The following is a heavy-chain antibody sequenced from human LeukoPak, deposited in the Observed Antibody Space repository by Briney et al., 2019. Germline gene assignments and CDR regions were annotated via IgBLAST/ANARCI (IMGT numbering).Heavy chain of an antibody. CDR1: GFTVSSNY. D-gene: IGHD3-22*01. Sequence: GGSLRLSCAASGFTVSSNYMSWVRRAPGKGLEWVSVIYSGGSTYYADSVKGRFTISRDNSKNTLYLQMNSLRAEDTAVYYCARTRWLFPFDYWGQGTLVTVSS. CDR2: IYSGGST. CDR3: ARTRWLFPFDY. V-gene: IGHV3-66*01. J-gene: IGHJ4*02.